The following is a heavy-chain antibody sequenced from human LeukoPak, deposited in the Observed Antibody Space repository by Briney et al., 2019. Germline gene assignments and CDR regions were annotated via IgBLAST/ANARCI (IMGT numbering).Heavy chain of an antibody. Sequence: SETLSLTCPLAAVSNSTPHCRCYCRPYTGKTLHRTPAIYHSGSTTYNPSLKSRVTISVDKSKNQFSLKLSSVTAADTAVYCCARTGRAAAGTIDYWGQGTLVTVSS. V-gene: IGHV4-4*01. CDR1: AVSNSTPHC. D-gene: IGHD6-13*01. CDR3: ARTGRAAAGTIDY. J-gene: IGHJ4*02. CDR2: IYHSGST.